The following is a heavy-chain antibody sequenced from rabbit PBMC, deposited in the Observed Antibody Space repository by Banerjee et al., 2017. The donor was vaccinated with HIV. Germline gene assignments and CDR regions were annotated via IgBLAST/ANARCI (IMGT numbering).Heavy chain of an antibody. CDR3: ARGTGTNGYGYDQ. CDR2: IGTVSGST. D-gene: IGHD7-1*01. J-gene: IGHJ2*01. Sequence: QEQLKETGGGLVQPGGSLTLSCKASGFYFSSSYVMCWVRQAPGKGLEWIGCIGTVSGSTWYASWVNGRFAISKASSTTVTLQMASLTAADTAPYFCARGTGTNGYGYDQWGPGTLVTVS. CDR1: GFYFSSSYV. V-gene: IGHV1S45*01.